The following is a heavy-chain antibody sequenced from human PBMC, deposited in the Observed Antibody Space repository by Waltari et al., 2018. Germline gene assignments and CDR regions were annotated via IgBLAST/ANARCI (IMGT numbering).Heavy chain of an antibody. V-gene: IGHV1-69*09. Sequence: QVQLVQSGAEVKKPGSSVKVSCKASGGPFSSSALSWVRQAPGQGLEWMGRIIPILGIANYAQKFQGRVTITADKSTSTAYMELSSLRSEDTAVYYCGGGHPRESHAYWGQGTLVTVSS. CDR1: GGPFSSSA. CDR3: GGGHPRESHAY. J-gene: IGHJ4*02. CDR2: IIPILGIA.